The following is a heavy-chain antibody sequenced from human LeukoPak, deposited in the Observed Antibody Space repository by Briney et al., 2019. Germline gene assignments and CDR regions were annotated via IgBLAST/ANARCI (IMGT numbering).Heavy chain of an antibody. J-gene: IGHJ1*01. V-gene: IGHV4-4*07. CDR3: AASIVGLTYDEHFQH. Sequence: PSETLSLTCTVTSGSLSGHYWSWIRQPAGKEMQWIGRIYTSGATNYNPSLKSRVTMSIDTSKKKFTLKLTSVTAADTAVYYCAASIVGLTYDEHFQHWGQGTLVTVSS. CDR1: SGSLSGHY. CDR2: IYTSGAT. D-gene: IGHD1-26*01.